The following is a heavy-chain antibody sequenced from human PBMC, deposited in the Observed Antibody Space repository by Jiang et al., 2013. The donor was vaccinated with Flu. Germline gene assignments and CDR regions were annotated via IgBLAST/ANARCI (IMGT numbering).Heavy chain of an antibody. CDR3: ARVDSSSWYGGWYFDL. V-gene: IGHV4-4*07. CDR1: GGSISSYY. D-gene: IGHD6-13*01. CDR2: IYTSGST. J-gene: IGHJ2*01. Sequence: QLVESGPGLVKPSETLSLTCTVSGGSISSYYWSWIRQPAGKGLEWIGRIYTSGSTNYNPSLKSRVTMSVDTSKNQFSLKLSSVTAADTAVYYCARVDSSSWYGGWYFDLWGRGTLVTVSS.